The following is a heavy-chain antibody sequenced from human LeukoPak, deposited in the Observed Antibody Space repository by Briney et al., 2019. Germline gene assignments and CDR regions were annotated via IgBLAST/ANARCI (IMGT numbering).Heavy chain of an antibody. Sequence: SETLSLTCAVYGGSFSGYYWSWIRQPPGKGLEWIGGISHSGSTNYNPSLKSRVTISVDTSKNQFSLKLSSVTAADTAVYYCARGLGSVVVPAAGSAFDIWGQGTMVTVSS. D-gene: IGHD2-2*01. CDR3: ARGLGSVVVPAAGSAFDI. J-gene: IGHJ3*02. V-gene: IGHV4-34*01. CDR1: GGSFSGYY. CDR2: ISHSGST.